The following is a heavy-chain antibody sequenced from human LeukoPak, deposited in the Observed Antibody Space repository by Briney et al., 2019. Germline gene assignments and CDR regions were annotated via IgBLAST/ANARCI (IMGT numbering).Heavy chain of an antibody. V-gene: IGHV3-66*01. CDR3: ARAGAGWFDP. CDR1: GFSVSRNY. J-gene: IGHJ5*02. CDR2: MYIGGST. Sequence: PGGSLRLSCAASGFSVSRNYMNWVRQAPGKGLEWVSVMYIGGSTYYADSVRGRFTTSRDNSKNTLYLQMNSLRAEDTAVYYCARAGAGWFDPWGQGTLVTVSS.